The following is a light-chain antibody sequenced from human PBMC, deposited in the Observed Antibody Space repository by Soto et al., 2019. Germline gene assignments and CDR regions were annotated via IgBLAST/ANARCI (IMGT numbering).Light chain of an antibody. V-gene: IGLV2-11*01. CDR2: DDT. CDR1: SSDVGAYKY. CDR3: SSDAGSYTWV. J-gene: IGLJ3*02. Sequence: QSALTQPRSVSGSPGQSVTISCTGTSSDVGAYKYVSWFQQHPGKAPKLMIYDDTERPSGVPDRFSGSKSGNTASLTISGLHAEDEADYYGSSDAGSYTWVFGGGTKLTVL.